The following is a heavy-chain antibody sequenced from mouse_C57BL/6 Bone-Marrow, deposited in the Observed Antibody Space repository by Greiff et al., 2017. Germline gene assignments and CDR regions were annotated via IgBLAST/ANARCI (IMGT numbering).Heavy chain of an antibody. J-gene: IGHJ3*01. CDR2: IYPRSGNT. CDR1: GYTFTSYG. D-gene: IGHD2-1*01. V-gene: IGHV1-81*01. Sequence: QVQLQQSGAELARPGASVKLSCKASGYTFTSYGISWVKQRTGQGLEWIGEIYPRSGNTYYNEKFKDKATLTADKSSSTAYMELRSLTSEDSAVYFCAKEGLLSAWLAYWGQGTLVTVSA. CDR3: AKEGLLSAWLAY.